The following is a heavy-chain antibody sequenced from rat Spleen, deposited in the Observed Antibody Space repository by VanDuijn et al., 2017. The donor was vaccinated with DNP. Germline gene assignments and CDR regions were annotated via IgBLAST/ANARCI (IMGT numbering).Heavy chain of an antibody. CDR2: ISYSGGT. V-gene: IGHV3-1*01. CDR1: GFSITSKY. CDR3: ARWSDYFDY. J-gene: IGHJ2*01. Sequence: EVQLQESGPGLVKPSQSLSLTCSVTGFSITSKYWAWIRKLPGNKMEWVGHISYSGGTSYNPSLKSRISITRDTSKNQFFLHLNSVTTEDTATYYCARWSDYFDYWGQGVMVTVSS.